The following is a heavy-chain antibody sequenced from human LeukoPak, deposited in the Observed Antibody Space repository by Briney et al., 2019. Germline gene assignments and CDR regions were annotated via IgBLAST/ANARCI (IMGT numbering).Heavy chain of an antibody. J-gene: IGHJ5*02. CDR2: ISAYNGNT. D-gene: IGHD2-2*01. Sequence: ASVKVSCKASGYTFTSYGISWVRQAPGQGLEWMGWISAYNGNTNYAQKLQGRVTMTTDTSTSTAYMELRSLRSEDTAVYYCARESDGEQVVPAAMPLDPWGQGTLVTVSS. V-gene: IGHV1-18*01. CDR3: ARESDGEQVVPAAMPLDP. CDR1: GYTFTSYG.